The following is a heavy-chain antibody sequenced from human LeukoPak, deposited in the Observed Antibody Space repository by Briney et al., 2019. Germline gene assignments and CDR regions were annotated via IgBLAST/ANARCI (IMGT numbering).Heavy chain of an antibody. CDR2: ISSSSSYI. CDR3: ARGEMAARYAFDI. J-gene: IGHJ3*02. D-gene: IGHD5-24*01. V-gene: IGHV3-21*01. CDR1: GFTFSTYS. Sequence: GGSLRLSCAASGFTFSTYSMNWVRQAPGKGLEWVSSISSSSSYIYYADSVKGRFTISRDNARNSLYLQMNSLRAEDTAVYYCARGEMAARYAFDIWGQGTTVTVSS.